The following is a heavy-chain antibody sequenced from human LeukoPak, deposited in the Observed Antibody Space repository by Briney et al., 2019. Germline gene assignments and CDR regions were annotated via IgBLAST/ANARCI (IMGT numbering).Heavy chain of an antibody. J-gene: IGHJ6*02. CDR3: ARSHPSGRRYYYYGMDV. Sequence: PSETLSLTCTVSGGSISSYYWSWIRQPPGKGLEWIGYIYYSGSTNYNPSLKSRVTISVDTSKNQFSLKLSSVTAADTAVYYRARSHPSGRRYYYYGMDVWGQGTTVTVSS. V-gene: IGHV4-59*01. CDR2: IYYSGST. D-gene: IGHD6-19*01. CDR1: GGSISSYY.